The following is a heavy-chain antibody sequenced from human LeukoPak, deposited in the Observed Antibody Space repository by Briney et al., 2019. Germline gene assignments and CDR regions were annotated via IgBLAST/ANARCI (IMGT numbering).Heavy chain of an antibody. V-gene: IGHV3-33*01. J-gene: IGHJ6*03. D-gene: IGHD6-13*01. CDR3: ARDGAAAAPEIYNYYYLDV. Sequence: PGRSLRLSCAASGFSFSTYVMHWVRQAPGKGLEWVAVIWFEGSNKYYADSVKGRFTISRDNSKNTLYLQMNSLRAEDTAVYYCARDGAAAAPEIYNYYYLDVWGKGTTVTVSS. CDR2: IWFEGSNK. CDR1: GFSFSTYV.